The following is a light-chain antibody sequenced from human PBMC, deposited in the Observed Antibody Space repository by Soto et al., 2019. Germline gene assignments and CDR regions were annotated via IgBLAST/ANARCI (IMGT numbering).Light chain of an antibody. Sequence: EIVMTQSPATLSVSPGERATLSCRASQSVSRNLAWYQQKPGQAPRLLIYGASTRATGIPARFGGSGSGTEFTLTISSLQSEDFAVYYCQHYNDWPPEYTFGQGTKLEIK. CDR2: GAS. CDR1: QSVSRN. CDR3: QHYNDWPPEYT. V-gene: IGKV3-15*01. J-gene: IGKJ2*01.